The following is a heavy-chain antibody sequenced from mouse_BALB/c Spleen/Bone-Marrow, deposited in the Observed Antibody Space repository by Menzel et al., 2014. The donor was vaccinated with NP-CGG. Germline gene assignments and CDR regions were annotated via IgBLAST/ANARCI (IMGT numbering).Heavy chain of an antibody. J-gene: IGHJ4*01. D-gene: IGHD2-3*01. CDR3: TRGGWLAMDY. CDR2: INPSNGGT. CDR1: GYTFTSYY. V-gene: IGHV1S81*02. Sequence: VQLRHSGAELVKPGASVKLSCKASGYTFTSYYMYWVKQRPGQGLEWIGEINPSNGGTNFNEKFKSKATLTVDKSSSTAYMQLSSLTSEDSAVYYCTRGGWLAMDYWGQGTSVTVSS.